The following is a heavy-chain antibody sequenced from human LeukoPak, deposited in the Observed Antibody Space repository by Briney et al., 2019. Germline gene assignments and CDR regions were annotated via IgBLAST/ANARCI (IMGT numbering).Heavy chain of an antibody. CDR3: YSMIVVEIRVINDY. Sequence: GGSLRLSCAVSGFTVSSNYMSWVRQAPGKGLEWVSVIYSGGSTYYADSVKGRFTISRDNSKNTLYLQMNSLRAEDTAVYYCYSMIVVEIRVINDYWGQGTLVTISS. V-gene: IGHV3-66*01. J-gene: IGHJ4*02. D-gene: IGHD3-22*01. CDR1: GFTVSSNY. CDR2: IYSGGST.